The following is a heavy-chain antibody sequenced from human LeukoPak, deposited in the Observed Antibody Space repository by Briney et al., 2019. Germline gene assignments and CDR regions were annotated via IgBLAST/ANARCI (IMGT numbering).Heavy chain of an antibody. D-gene: IGHD2-15*01. CDR2: IKQDGSEK. Sequence: GGSLRLSCAASGFTFSSYWMHWVRRAPGKGLEWLANIKQDGSEKYYVGSVKGRFTISRDNAKNSVYLQMNSLRADDTAVYYCVRDYCSGVTCYEGYWGQGTLVTVSS. CDR3: VRDYCSGVTCYEGY. V-gene: IGHV3-7*05. J-gene: IGHJ4*02. CDR1: GFTFSSYW.